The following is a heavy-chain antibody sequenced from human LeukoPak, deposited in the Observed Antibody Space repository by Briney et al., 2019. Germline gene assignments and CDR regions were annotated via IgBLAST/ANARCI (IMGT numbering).Heavy chain of an antibody. CDR3: ALIAVDWQQPFDY. Sequence: GGSRRLSCAASGFSFSRYTMSWVRQAPGKGLEWISYISSSSTTIKYADSVKGRFIISRDNAKNSVYLQMNSLRAEDTAVYYCALIAVDWQQPFDYWGQGTLVTVSS. D-gene: IGHD6-13*01. V-gene: IGHV3-48*01. CDR2: ISSSSTTI. CDR1: GFSFSRYT. J-gene: IGHJ4*02.